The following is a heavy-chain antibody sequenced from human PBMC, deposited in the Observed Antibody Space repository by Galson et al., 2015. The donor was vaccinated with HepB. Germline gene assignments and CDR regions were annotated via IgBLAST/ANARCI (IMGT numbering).Heavy chain of an antibody. Sequence: SLRLSCAASGFTFSSYAMHWVRQAPGKGLEWVAVISYDGSNKYYADSVKGRFTISRDNSKNTLYLQMNSLRAEDTAVYYCARDTSYDILTGYAPGNWFDPWGQGTLVTVSS. CDR3: ARDTSYDILTGYAPGNWFDP. V-gene: IGHV3-30*04. D-gene: IGHD3-9*01. J-gene: IGHJ5*02. CDR1: GFTFSSYA. CDR2: ISYDGSNK.